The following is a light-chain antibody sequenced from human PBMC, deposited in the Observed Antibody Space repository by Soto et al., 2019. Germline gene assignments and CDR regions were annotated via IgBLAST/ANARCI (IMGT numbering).Light chain of an antibody. Sequence: DIPMTQSPSTLSASVGDRVTITCRASQSISTDLNWYQQKSGKAPKLLIYLTSHLQTGVPSRFSGRGSGTDFTLTISSLQPDDFANYYCQQTYTTVYTFGQGTRLE. CDR1: QSISTD. CDR2: LTS. CDR3: QQTYTTVYT. J-gene: IGKJ2*01. V-gene: IGKV1-39*01.